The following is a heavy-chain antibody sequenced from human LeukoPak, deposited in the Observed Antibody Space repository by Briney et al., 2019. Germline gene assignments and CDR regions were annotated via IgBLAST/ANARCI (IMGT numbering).Heavy chain of an antibody. J-gene: IGHJ4*02. V-gene: IGHV3-74*01. CDR1: GFTFDNFY. Sequence: GGSLRLSCAASGFTFDNFYMNWVRQVPGRGLVWVSRISSDGIITAYADSVKGRFTISRDNARNTLYLQMNRLRAEDAAVYFCTRGQRWFDYWGQGSPVTVSS. D-gene: IGHD5-24*01. CDR2: ISSDGIIT. CDR3: TRGQRWFDY.